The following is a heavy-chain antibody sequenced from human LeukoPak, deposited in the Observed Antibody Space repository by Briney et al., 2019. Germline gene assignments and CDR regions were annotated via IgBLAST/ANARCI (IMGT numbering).Heavy chain of an antibody. CDR2: INHSGNT. CDR1: GGSFSDFY. D-gene: IGHD3-10*01. Sequence: SETLSLTCAVYGGSFSDFYCTWIRQPPGKGLEWIGEINHSGNTKYNPSLKSRVTILLDTSNNQFSLKVRSVTAADTAVYYCATTRGVITLDGYHYYIDVWGKGTTVTVSS. J-gene: IGHJ6*03. V-gene: IGHV4-34*01. CDR3: ATTRGVITLDGYHYYIDV.